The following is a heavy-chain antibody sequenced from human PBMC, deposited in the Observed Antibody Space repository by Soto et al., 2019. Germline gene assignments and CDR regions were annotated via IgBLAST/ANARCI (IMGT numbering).Heavy chain of an antibody. Sequence: PSETLSLTCTVSCGPISSYYWSWIRQPPGKGLEWIGYIYYSGSTNYNPSLKSRVTISVDTSKNQFSLKLSSVTAADTAVYYCAREYYYDSSGYYPPWFDPWGQGTLVTVSS. CDR1: CGPISSYY. D-gene: IGHD3-22*01. V-gene: IGHV4-59*01. CDR3: AREYYYDSSGYYPPWFDP. J-gene: IGHJ5*02. CDR2: IYYSGST.